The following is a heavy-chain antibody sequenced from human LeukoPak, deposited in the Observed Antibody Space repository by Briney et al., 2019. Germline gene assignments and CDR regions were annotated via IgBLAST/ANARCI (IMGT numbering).Heavy chain of an antibody. Sequence: SETLSLTCAVYGGSFSGYYWSWIRQPPGKGLEWIGEINHSGSTNYNPSLKSRVTISVDRSKNQFSLKLSSVTAADTAVYHCASKNIVGATFDYWGQGTLVTVSS. CDR2: INHSGST. CDR1: GGSFSGYY. V-gene: IGHV4-34*01. CDR3: ASKNIVGATFDY. J-gene: IGHJ4*02. D-gene: IGHD1-26*01.